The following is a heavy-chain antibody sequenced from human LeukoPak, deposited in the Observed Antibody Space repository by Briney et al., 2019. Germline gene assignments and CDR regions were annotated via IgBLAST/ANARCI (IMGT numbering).Heavy chain of an antibody. CDR1: GYTFTGYY. V-gene: IGHV1-2*06. Sequence: ASVKVSCKASGYTFTGYYMHWVRQAPGQGLEWMGRINPNSGGTNYAQKFRGRVTMTRNTSISTAYMELSSLRSEDTAVYYCARVGYRPNPYNWFDPWGQGTLVTVSS. CDR2: INPNSGGT. J-gene: IGHJ5*02. D-gene: IGHD1-1*01. CDR3: ARVGYRPNPYNWFDP.